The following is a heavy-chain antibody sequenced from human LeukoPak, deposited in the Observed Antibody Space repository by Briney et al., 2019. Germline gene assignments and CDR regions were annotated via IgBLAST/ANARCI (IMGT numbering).Heavy chain of an antibody. CDR2: IRSKAYGGAT. J-gene: IGHJ4*01. Sequence: GRSLRLSCTASGFTFGDYAISWVRQAPGKGLEWVGFIRSKAYGGATECGASVKGRFTISRDDSKSIAYLQMNSLKTEHTAVYYCTRDILTGYYQPDYWGHGTLVSVSS. CDR3: TRDILTGYYQPDY. CDR1: GFTFGDYA. D-gene: IGHD3-9*01. V-gene: IGHV3-49*04.